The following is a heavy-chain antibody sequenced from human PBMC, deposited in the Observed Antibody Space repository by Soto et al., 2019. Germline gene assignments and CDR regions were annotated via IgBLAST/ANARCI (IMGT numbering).Heavy chain of an antibody. Sequence: GGSLRLSCAASGFTFSSYAMSWVRQAPGKGLEWVSAISGSGGDTYYADFVKGRFTISRDNSKNTLYLQMSSLRAEDTAVYYCAKLGSGNWNDLDWFEPWGQGTLVTVSS. V-gene: IGHV3-23*01. CDR2: ISGSGGDT. CDR3: AKLGSGNWNDLDWFEP. D-gene: IGHD1-1*01. J-gene: IGHJ5*02. CDR1: GFTFSSYA.